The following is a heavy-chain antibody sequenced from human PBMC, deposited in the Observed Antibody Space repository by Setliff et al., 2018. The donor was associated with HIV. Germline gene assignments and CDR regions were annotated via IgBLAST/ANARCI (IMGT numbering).Heavy chain of an antibody. CDR3: ARSSRVNCGGDCYLFDY. V-gene: IGHV4-4*07. D-gene: IGHD2-21*02. Sequence: SETLSLTCTVSGGSISNYYWSWIRQPAGKGLEWIGRIQTSGRTNNNPSLKSRVTMSVDTSKNQFSLILTSVTAADTAAYYCARSSRVNCGGDCYLFDYWGQGTPVTVPQ. J-gene: IGHJ4*02. CDR1: GGSISNYY. CDR2: IQTSGRT.